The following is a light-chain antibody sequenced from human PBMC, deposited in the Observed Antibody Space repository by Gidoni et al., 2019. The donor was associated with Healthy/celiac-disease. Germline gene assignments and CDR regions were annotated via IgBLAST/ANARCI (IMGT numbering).Light chain of an antibody. V-gene: IGLV2-23*01. CDR3: CSYAGSSLVV. CDR2: EGS. J-gene: IGLJ2*01. CDR1: SSDVGSYNL. Sequence: QSALTQPASVSVSPGQSITISCTGTSSDVGSYNLVSWYQQHPGKSPKLMIYEGSKRPSGVSNRFSGSKSGNTASLTISGLQAEDEADYYCCSYAGSSLVVFGGGTKLTVL.